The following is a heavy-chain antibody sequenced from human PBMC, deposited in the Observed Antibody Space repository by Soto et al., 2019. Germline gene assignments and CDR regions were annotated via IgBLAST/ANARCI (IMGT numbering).Heavy chain of an antibody. V-gene: IGHV1-69*13. Sequence: SVRVSSKASRDRFSRYASTWVRQATEQGPEWIGGLIPCFGSPKYAQNFPGSLTLTADDSTYTAYLELASLTSDDTAVYYCARAVVPKYNWFDPWGQGTLVTVSS. CDR1: RDRFSRYA. CDR3: ARAVVPKYNWFDP. J-gene: IGHJ5*02. CDR2: LIPCFGSP. D-gene: IGHD2-21*01.